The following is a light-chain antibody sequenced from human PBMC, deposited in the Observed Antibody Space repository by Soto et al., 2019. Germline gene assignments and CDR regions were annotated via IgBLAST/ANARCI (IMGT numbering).Light chain of an antibody. V-gene: IGKV3-20*01. J-gene: IGKJ1*01. CDR2: GAS. CDR3: QQYGSSPWT. Sequence: EIVLTQSPGTLSLSPGERATLSCRASESVSSNYLAWYQQKPGQAPRLLIYGASSRATVIPDRFSGSGSGTDFPLTISRLEPEDFAVYYCQQYGSSPWTFGQGTKVEIK. CDR1: ESVSSNY.